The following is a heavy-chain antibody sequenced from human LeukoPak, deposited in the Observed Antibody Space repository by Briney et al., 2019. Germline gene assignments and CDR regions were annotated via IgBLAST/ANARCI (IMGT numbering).Heavy chain of an antibody. J-gene: IGHJ4*02. D-gene: IGHD1-26*01. V-gene: IGHV3-74*01. CDR2: INSDGSTT. Sequence: GGSLRLSCAASGFTSSSYWMHWVRQAPGKGLVWVSRINSDGSTTSYADSVKGRITISRDNAKNTLYLQMNSLRAEDTAVYYCVGGSYYFDYWGQGTQVTVSS. CDR3: VGGSYYFDY. CDR1: GFTSSSYW.